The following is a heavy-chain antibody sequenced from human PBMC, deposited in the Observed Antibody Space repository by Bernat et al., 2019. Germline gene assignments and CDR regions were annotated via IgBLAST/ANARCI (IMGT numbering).Heavy chain of an antibody. V-gene: IGHV3-30-3*01. J-gene: IGHJ4*02. CDR3: ASPPFSGSYYEEESYYFDY. D-gene: IGHD1-26*01. CDR1: GFTFSSYA. CDR2: ISYDGSNK. Sequence: QVQLVGSGGGVVQPGRSLRLSCAASGFTFSSYAMHWVRQAPGKGLEWVAVISYDGSNKYYADSVKGRFTISRDNSKNTLYLQMNSLRAEDTAVYYCASPPFSGSYYEEESYYFDYWGQGTLVTVSS.